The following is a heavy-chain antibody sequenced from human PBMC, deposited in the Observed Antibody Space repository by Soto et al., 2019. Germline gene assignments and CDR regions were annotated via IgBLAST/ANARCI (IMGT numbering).Heavy chain of an antibody. CDR2: ISSSSSYI. CDR3: ARRELGDYYYYYMDV. CDR1: GFTFSSYS. J-gene: IGHJ6*03. V-gene: IGHV3-21*01. Sequence: GGSLRLSCAASGFTFSSYSMNWVRQAPGKGLEWVSSISSSSSYIYYADSVKGRFTISRDNAKNSLYLQMNSLRAEDTAVYYCARRELGDYYYYYMDVWGKGTTVTVSS. D-gene: IGHD3-10*01.